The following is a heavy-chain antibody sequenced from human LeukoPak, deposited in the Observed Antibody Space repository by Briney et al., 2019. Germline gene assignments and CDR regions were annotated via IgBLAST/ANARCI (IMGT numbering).Heavy chain of an antibody. CDR2: IYYSGST. J-gene: IGHJ6*02. CDR3: ASVLRFLEVDYYGMDV. D-gene: IGHD3-3*01. CDR1: GGSISSGDYY. Sequence: SETLSLTCTVSGGSISSGDYYWSWIRQPPGKGLEWIGYIYYSGSTYYNPSLKSRVTISVDTSKNQFSLKLSSVTAADTAVYYCASVLRFLEVDYYGMDVWGQGTTVTVSS. V-gene: IGHV4-30-4*01.